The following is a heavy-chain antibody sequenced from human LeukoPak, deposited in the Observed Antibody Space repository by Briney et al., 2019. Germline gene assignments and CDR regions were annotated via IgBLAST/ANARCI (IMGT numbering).Heavy chain of an antibody. D-gene: IGHD1-1*01. Sequence: SVKVSCKASGGTFSSYAISWVRQAPGQGLEWMGRIVPTLPLANSAQRFQGRVTFTADRSSSTAYMELSNLGSEDTAVYYCAKVDEVAATGLETWGQGTLVTVS. CDR1: GGTFSSYA. CDR2: IVPTLPLA. V-gene: IGHV1-69*04. J-gene: IGHJ5*02. CDR3: AKVDEVAATGLET.